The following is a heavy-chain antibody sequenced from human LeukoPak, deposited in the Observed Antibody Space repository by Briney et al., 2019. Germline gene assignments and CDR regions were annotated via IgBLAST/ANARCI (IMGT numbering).Heavy chain of an antibody. D-gene: IGHD1-26*01. V-gene: IGHV3-9*01. J-gene: IGHJ4*02. Sequence: GGSLRLSCAASGFTFDDYAMHWVRQAPGKGLECVSGISWNSGSIGYADSVKGRFTISRDNAKNSLYLQMNSLRPEDTALYYCAKDRSSGTYPLFDYWGQGTLVTVSS. CDR1: GFTFDDYA. CDR3: AKDRSSGTYPLFDY. CDR2: ISWNSGSI.